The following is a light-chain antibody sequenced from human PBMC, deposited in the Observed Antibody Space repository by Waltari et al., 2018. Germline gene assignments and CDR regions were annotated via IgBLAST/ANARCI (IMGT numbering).Light chain of an antibody. Sequence: ELLLTQSPVTLSLSPGEGATLSCRASQSVGRSLAWYQQKPGQPPRLLIFGTSNRATGIPDRFSGGGSGTDFSLTITRLEPEDVAVYYCQHYVSLPVTFGQGTKVEIK. CDR3: QHYVSLPVT. CDR2: GTS. J-gene: IGKJ1*01. CDR1: QSVGRS. V-gene: IGKV3-20*01.